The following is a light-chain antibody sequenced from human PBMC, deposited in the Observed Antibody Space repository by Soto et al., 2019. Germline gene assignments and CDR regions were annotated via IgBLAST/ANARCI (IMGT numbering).Light chain of an antibody. J-gene: IGLJ3*02. Sequence: QSVLTQPASVSGSPGQSITISCTGTSRDVGGYNYVSWYQQHPGKAPKLLIFEVNDRPSGLSNRFSGSKSGNTASLTISGLQGEDEADYYCTSYTSSTTLVFGGGTKLTVL. V-gene: IGLV2-14*01. CDR2: EVN. CDR1: SRDVGGYNY. CDR3: TSYTSSTTLV.